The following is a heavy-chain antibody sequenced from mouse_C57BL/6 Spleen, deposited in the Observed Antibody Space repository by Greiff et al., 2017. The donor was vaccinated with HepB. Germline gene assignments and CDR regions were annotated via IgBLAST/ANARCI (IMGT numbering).Heavy chain of an antibody. Sequence: QVQLQQSGPELVKPGASVKISCKASGYSFTSYYIHWVKQRPGQGLEWIGWIYPGSGNTKYNEKFKGKATLTADTSSSTAYMQLSSLTSEDSAVYYCAREKANWDDDYYAMDYWGQGTSVTVSS. J-gene: IGHJ4*01. CDR3: AREKANWDDDYYAMDY. D-gene: IGHD4-1*01. V-gene: IGHV1-66*01. CDR2: IYPGSGNT. CDR1: GYSFTSYY.